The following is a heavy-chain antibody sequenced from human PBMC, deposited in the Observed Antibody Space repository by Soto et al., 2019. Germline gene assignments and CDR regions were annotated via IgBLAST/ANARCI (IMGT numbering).Heavy chain of an antibody. J-gene: IGHJ3*02. Sequence: ASVKVSCKASGYTFTSYAMHWVRQAPGQRLEWMGWINAGNGSTKYSQKFQGRVTITRDTSASTAYMELSSLRSEDTAVYYCARVILAYCSGGSCYSSYAFDIWGQGTMVTVSS. CDR2: INAGNGST. V-gene: IGHV1-3*01. D-gene: IGHD2-15*01. CDR3: ARVILAYCSGGSCYSSYAFDI. CDR1: GYTFTSYA.